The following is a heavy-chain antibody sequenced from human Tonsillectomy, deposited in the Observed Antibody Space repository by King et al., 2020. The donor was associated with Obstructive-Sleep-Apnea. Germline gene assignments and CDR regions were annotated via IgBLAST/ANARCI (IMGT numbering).Heavy chain of an antibody. CDR1: GFTFDDYA. Sequence: VQLVESGGGLVQPGRSLRLSCAASGFTFDDYAMHWVRHAPGKGLEWVTGINWNSGSIGYADSVKDRFTISRDNAKNSLYLQMNSLRPEDTALYYCAKGLAVRGNNWFDPWGQGTLVTVSS. V-gene: IGHV3-9*01. J-gene: IGHJ5*02. D-gene: IGHD3-10*01. CDR2: INWNSGSI. CDR3: AKGLAVRGNNWFDP.